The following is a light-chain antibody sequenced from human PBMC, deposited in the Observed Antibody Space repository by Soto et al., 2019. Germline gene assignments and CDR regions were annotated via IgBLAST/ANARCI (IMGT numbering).Light chain of an antibody. CDR3: SSYTSSSSVV. Sequence: QSALTQPASVSGSPGQSITISCTGTSSDVGTYDFVSWYQQHPDKAPKLMIFEVSNRPSGVSDRFSGSKSGNTASLTISGLQAEDEADYYCSSYTSSSSVVFGGGTKLTVL. J-gene: IGLJ2*01. CDR2: EVS. CDR1: SSDVGTYDF. V-gene: IGLV2-14*01.